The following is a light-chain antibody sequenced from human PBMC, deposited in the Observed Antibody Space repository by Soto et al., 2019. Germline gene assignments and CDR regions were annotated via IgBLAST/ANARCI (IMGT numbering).Light chain of an antibody. CDR3: SSYAGSNNLV. V-gene: IGLV2-8*01. CDR1: SSDVGGYNY. Sequence: QPVLTQPPSASGSPGQSVTISCTGTSSDVGGYNYVSWYQQYPGKAPKVMIYEVSQRPSGVPDRFSGSKSGNTASLTVSGLQAEDEADYYCSSYAGSNNLVFGGGTKLTVL. J-gene: IGLJ2*01. CDR2: EVS.